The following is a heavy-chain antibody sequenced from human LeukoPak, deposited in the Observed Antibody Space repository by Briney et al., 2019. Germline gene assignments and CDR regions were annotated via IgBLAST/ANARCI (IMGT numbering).Heavy chain of an antibody. J-gene: IGHJ4*02. Sequence: GGYLRLSCAASGFTFSNAWMSWVRPAPGKGREWVGRIKCKTAGGTTDYAAPVKGSVTISRDDSKKTLYLQMNNLKTEDTAVYYCTTEQVVTPWSQGTLVTVSA. CDR2: IKCKTAGGTT. CDR3: TTEQVVTP. CDR1: GFTFSNAW. V-gene: IGHV3-15*01. D-gene: IGHD3-22*01.